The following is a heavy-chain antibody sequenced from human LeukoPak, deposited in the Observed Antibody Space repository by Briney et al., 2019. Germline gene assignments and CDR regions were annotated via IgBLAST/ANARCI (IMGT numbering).Heavy chain of an antibody. CDR1: GFTFSSYG. CDR2: ISYDGSNK. Sequence: GGSLRLSCAASGFTFSSYGMHRVRQAPGKGLELVAVISYDGSNKYYADSVKGRFTISRDNSKNTVYLQMNSLRAEDTAVYYCAKEDGSGSSVFLDAFDIWGQGTMVTVSS. D-gene: IGHD3-10*01. J-gene: IGHJ3*02. CDR3: AKEDGSGSSVFLDAFDI. V-gene: IGHV3-30*18.